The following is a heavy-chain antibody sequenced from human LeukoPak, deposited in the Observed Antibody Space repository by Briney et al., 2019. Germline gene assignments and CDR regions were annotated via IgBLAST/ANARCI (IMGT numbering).Heavy chain of an antibody. Sequence: GASVKVSCKASGGTFSSYAISWVRQAPGQGLEWMGRIIPILGIANYAQKFQGRVTITADKSTSTAYMELSSLRSEDTAVYYCARGGYYDSSEPFDYWGQGTLVTVSS. V-gene: IGHV1-69*04. D-gene: IGHD3-22*01. CDR3: ARGGYYDSSEPFDY. CDR2: IIPILGIA. J-gene: IGHJ4*02. CDR1: GGTFSSYA.